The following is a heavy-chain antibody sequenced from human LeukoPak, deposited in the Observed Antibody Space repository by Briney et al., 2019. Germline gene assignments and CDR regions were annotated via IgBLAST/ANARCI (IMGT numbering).Heavy chain of an antibody. CDR1: AFTFSNYV. J-gene: IGHJ4*02. CDR3: AKEGRWLDS. CDR2: ISGSGGSR. V-gene: IGHV3-23*01. D-gene: IGHD4-23*01. Sequence: PGGSLRLSCAASAFTFSNYVMSWVRQAPGKGLEWVSGISGSGGSRYYADSVKGRFTISRDNSKNTLYLQINSLRTEDTAVYFCAKEGRWLDSWGQGTLVTVSS.